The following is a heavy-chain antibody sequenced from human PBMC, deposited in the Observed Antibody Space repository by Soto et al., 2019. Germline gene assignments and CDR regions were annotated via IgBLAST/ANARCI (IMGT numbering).Heavy chain of an antibody. D-gene: IGHD3-22*01. CDR1: GGSISSGDYY. CDR3: ARTYYYASSGYPHVESLKL. J-gene: IGHJ1*01. V-gene: IGHV4-30-4*01. CDR2: IYYSGST. Sequence: SETLSLTCTVSGGSISSGDYYWSWIRQPPGKGLEWIGYIYYSGSTYYNPSLKSRVTISVDTSKNQFSLKLSSVTAADTAVYYCARTYYYASSGYPHVESLKLWGPGTMVTVSS.